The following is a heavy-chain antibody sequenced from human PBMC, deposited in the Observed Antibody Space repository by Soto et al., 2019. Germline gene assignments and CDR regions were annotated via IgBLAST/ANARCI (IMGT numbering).Heavy chain of an antibody. CDR3: ARRLSAHFDY. CDR2: ISGSSSHT. Sequence: QVQLVESGGGLVKPGGSLRLSCAASGFNFSDYYMTWIRQTPGEGLEWLSYISGSSSHTNYADSVKGRFTISRDNAKNSLYLQISSLGAEVTAVYYCARRLSAHFDYWGQGTLVTVSS. CDR1: GFNFSDYY. D-gene: IGHD3-10*01. J-gene: IGHJ4*02. V-gene: IGHV3-11*05.